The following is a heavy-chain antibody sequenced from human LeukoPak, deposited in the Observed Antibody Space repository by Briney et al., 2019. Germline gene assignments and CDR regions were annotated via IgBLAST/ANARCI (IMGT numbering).Heavy chain of an antibody. J-gene: IGHJ6*02. V-gene: IGHV4-4*02. CDR2: IYHSGST. CDR3: ARDLPVAASYGMDV. Sequence: PSETLSLTCAVSGGSISSSNWWSWVRQPPGKGLEWIGEIYHSGSTNYNPSLKSRVTISVDKSKNQFSLKLNSVTAADTAVYYCARDLPVAASYGMDVWGQGTTVTVSS. CDR1: GGSISSSNW. D-gene: IGHD6-19*01.